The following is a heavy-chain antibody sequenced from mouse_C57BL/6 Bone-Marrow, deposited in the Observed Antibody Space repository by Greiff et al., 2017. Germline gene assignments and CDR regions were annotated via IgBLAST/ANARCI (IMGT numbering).Heavy chain of an antibody. V-gene: IGHV1-76*01. J-gene: IGHJ1*03. CDR3: ARTHYGSHRYFDV. CDR1: GYTFTDYY. Sequence: QVQLQQSGAELVRPGASVKLSCKASGYTFTDYYINWVKQRPGQGLEWIARIYPGSGNTYYNEKFKGKATLTAEKSSSTAYMQLSSLTSEDSAVYFCARTHYGSHRYFDVWGTGTTVTVSS. CDR2: IYPGSGNT. D-gene: IGHD1-1*01.